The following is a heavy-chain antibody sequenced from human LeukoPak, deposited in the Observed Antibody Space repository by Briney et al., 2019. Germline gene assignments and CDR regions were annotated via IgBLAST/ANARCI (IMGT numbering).Heavy chain of an antibody. CDR3: ARVGGVYYYDSSGYYPDY. CDR2: ISAYNGNT. Sequence: ASVKVSCKXSGYTFTSYGISWVRQAPGQGLERMGWISAYNGNTNYSQKLQGRVTMTTDTSTSTTYMELRSLRSDDTAVYYCARVGGVYYYDSSGYYPDYWGQGTLVTVSS. CDR1: GYTFTSYG. V-gene: IGHV1-18*01. J-gene: IGHJ4*02. D-gene: IGHD3-22*01.